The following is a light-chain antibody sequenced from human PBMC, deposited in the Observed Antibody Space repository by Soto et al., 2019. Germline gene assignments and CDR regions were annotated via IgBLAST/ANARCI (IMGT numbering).Light chain of an antibody. Sequence: QSVLTQPASVSGSPGQSITISCTGTSSDVVGYNYVSWYQQHPGKAPRFVIYDVTNRPSGVSNRFSGSKSGITASLTISGLQAEDEADYYCSSYTTSNTRQVVFGTGTKVTVL. CDR2: DVT. J-gene: IGLJ1*01. CDR3: SSYTTSNTRQVV. CDR1: SSDVVGYNY. V-gene: IGLV2-14*01.